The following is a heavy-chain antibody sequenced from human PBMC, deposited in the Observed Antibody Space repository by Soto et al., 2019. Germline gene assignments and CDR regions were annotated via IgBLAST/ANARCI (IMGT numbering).Heavy chain of an antibody. CDR3: AKDRYYDILTGYPPHHY. V-gene: IGHV3-23*01. D-gene: IGHD3-9*01. CDR2: ISGSGCST. CDR1: VFTFSSYA. J-gene: IGHJ4*02. Sequence: GSLRLSCAASVFTFSSYAMSWVRQAPGKGLEWVSAISGSGCSTYYADSVKGRFTISRDNSKNTLYLQMNSLRAEDTAVYYCAKDRYYDILTGYPPHHYWGQGTLVTVSS.